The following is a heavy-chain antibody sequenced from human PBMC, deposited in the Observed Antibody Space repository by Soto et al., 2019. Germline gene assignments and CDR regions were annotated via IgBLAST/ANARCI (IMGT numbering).Heavy chain of an antibody. J-gene: IGHJ5*02. V-gene: IGHV4-34*01. Sequence: SETLSLTCAVYGGSFSGYYWSWIRQPPGKGLEWIGEINHSGSTNYNPSLKSRVTISVDTSKNQFSLKLSSVTTADTAVYYCARGLGFDDIVVVVAAKSIIFDPWGQGTLVTVSS. CDR1: GGSFSGYY. CDR2: INHSGST. D-gene: IGHD2-15*01. CDR3: ARGLGFDDIVVVVAAKSIIFDP.